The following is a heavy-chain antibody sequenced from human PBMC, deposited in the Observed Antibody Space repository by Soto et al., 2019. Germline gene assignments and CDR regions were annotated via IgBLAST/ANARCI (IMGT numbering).Heavy chain of an antibody. D-gene: IGHD1-7*01. J-gene: IGHJ4*02. Sequence: PSETLSLTCTVSGGSISSSSYYWGWIRQPPGKGLEWIGSIYYSGSTYYNPSLKSRVTISVDTSKNQFSLKLSSVTAADTAVYYCARHGGWNYGELDYWGQGTLVTVSS. CDR3: ARHGGWNYGELDY. CDR2: IYYSGST. V-gene: IGHV4-39*01. CDR1: GGSISSSSYY.